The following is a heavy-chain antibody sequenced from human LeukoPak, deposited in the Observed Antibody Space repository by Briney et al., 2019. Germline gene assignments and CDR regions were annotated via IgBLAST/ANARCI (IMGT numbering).Heavy chain of an antibody. D-gene: IGHD2-2*02. CDR2: INPGNGDT. CDR1: GYSFTSQD. V-gene: IGHV1-3*03. CDR3: TLYNY. J-gene: IGHJ4*02. Sequence: ASVKVSCKTSGYSFTSQDMHWVRQAPGQSLEWMGCINPGNGDTKYSRDFQGRVTITRDTSATTAYMELSSLRSDDMAVYYCTLYNYWGQGTLVTVSS.